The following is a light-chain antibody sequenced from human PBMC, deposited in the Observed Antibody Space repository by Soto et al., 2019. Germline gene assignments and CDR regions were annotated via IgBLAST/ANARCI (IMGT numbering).Light chain of an antibody. CDR3: QQYYSLPTT. CDR1: HSVLYSSNNNNY. Sequence: DIALTQSPDSLAVSLGERATINCKSNHSVLYSSNNNNYLSWYQQKPGQPPKLLIYWASTRESGVPDRFTGSGSGTYFTLTISSLQAEDVAVYYCQQYYSLPTTFGQGTKLEIK. CDR2: WAS. J-gene: IGKJ2*01. V-gene: IGKV4-1*01.